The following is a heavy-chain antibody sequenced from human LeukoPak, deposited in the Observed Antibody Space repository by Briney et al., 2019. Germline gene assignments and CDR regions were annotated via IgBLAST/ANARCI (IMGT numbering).Heavy chain of an antibody. J-gene: IGHJ4*02. V-gene: IGHV1-2*02. CDR2: INPNSGGT. Sequence: ASVKVSCKASGYTFTGYYMHWVRQAPGQGLEWMGWINPNSGGTYYAQKFQGRVTMTRDTSISTAYMELSRLRSDDTAVYYCARDESSGWYYFDYWGQGTLVTVSS. CDR3: ARDESSGWYYFDY. CDR1: GYTFTGYY. D-gene: IGHD6-19*01.